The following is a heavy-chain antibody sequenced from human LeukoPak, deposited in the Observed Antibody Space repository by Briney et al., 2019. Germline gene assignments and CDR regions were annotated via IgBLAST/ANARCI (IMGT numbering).Heavy chain of an antibody. J-gene: IGHJ4*02. D-gene: IGHD2-2*01. CDR1: GFTFSSYG. V-gene: IGHV3-30*18. CDR3: AKDMRRTSCPDY. CDR2: ISYDGSNK. Sequence: PGGSLRFSCAASGFTFSSYGMHWVRQAPGKGLEWVAVISYDGSNKYYADSVKGRFTISRDNSKNTLYLQMNSLRAEDTAVYYCAKDMRRTSCPDYWGQGTLVTVSS.